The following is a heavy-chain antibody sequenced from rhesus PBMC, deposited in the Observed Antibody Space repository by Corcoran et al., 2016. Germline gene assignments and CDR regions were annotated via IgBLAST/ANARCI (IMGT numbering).Heavy chain of an antibody. Sequence: QVQLQESGPGLVKPSETLSLTCAVSGASISNYYWNWIRQSPGKELEWIGEINDNSGTSTYTPSLKSRVSISKAASKNQFSLTLTSVTAADTAVYYCAREHYNWGDFDYWGQGVLVTVSS. CDR1: GASISNYY. J-gene: IGHJ4*01. D-gene: IGHD1-26*01. CDR2: INDNSGTS. CDR3: AREHYNWGDFDY. V-gene: IGHV4-80*01.